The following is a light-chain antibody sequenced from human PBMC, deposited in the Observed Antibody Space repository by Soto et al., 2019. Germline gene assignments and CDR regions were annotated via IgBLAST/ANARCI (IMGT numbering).Light chain of an antibody. J-gene: IGKJ4*01. CDR3: QQLNSFPLT. CDR1: QGISSY. CDR2: AAS. Sequence: IQLTQSPSSLSASVGDRVTITCRASQGISSYLAWYHQIPGKAPKLLIYAASTLESGVPSRFSGSGSGTDFTLTISSLQPEDFATYYCQQLNSFPLTFGGGTKVEIK. V-gene: IGKV1-9*01.